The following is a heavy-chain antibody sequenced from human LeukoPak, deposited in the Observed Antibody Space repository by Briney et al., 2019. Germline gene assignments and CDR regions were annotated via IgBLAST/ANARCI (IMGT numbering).Heavy chain of an antibody. CDR1: GFTFTNNF. Sequence: QAGGSLRLSCAASGFTFTNNFMSWVRQVPGKGLEWVANIKQDGSEKTYADSVRGRFTIFRDNAKDSVYLQMNSLRAEDSAIYYCAREGFYFFDFWGQGTLVTVS. CDR3: AREGFYFFDF. V-gene: IGHV3-7*01. J-gene: IGHJ4*01. CDR2: IKQDGSEK.